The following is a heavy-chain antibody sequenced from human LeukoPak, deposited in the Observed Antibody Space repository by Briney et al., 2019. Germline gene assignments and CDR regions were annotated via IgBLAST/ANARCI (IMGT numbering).Heavy chain of an antibody. Sequence: GGSLRLSCAASGFTFARYGMTWVRQAPGKGLEWVSVSALTHGGYTTYYADSVKGRFTVSRDNSKSTLYLQMNSLRGDDTAVYYCAKVGEYHGSGSLNWFDSWGQGTLVTVSS. V-gene: IGHV3-23*01. J-gene: IGHJ5*01. CDR3: AKVGEYHGSGSLNWFDS. CDR1: GFTFARYG. CDR2: LTHGGYTT. D-gene: IGHD3-10*01.